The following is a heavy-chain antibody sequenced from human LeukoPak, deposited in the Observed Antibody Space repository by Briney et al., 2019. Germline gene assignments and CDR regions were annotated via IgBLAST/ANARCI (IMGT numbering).Heavy chain of an antibody. J-gene: IGHJ5*02. CDR2: IYTSGST. CDR3: ARLPDP. CDR1: GGSISSGVYY. V-gene: IGHV4-61*02. Sequence: TLSLTCTVSGGSISSGVYYWSWIRQPAGKGLEWIGRIYTSGSTNYNPSLKSRVTISVDTSKNQFSLKLTSVTASDTAVYYCARLPDPWGQGTLVTVSS.